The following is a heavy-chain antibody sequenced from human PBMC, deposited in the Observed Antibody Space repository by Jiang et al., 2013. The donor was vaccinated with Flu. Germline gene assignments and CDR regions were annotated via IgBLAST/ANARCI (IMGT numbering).Heavy chain of an antibody. J-gene: IGHJ3*02. CDR2: FDPEDGET. V-gene: IGHV1-24*01. CDR1: GYTLTELS. Sequence: SGAEVKKPGASVKVSCKVSGYTLTELSMHWVRQAPGKGLEWMGGFDPEDGETIYAQKFQGRVTMTEDTSTDTAYMELSSLRSEDTAVYYCATAENLLWFGELLGSAFDIWGQGTMVTVSS. CDR3: ATAENLLWFGELLGSAFDI. D-gene: IGHD3-10*01.